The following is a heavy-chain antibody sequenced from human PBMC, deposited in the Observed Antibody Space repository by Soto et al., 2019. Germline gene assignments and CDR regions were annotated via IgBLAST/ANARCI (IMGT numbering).Heavy chain of an antibody. CDR3: DRDSGYFSYYGMDF. V-gene: IGHV1-18*01. CDR1: GYTFSTYG. J-gene: IGHJ6*02. CDR2: ISIHNGNT. D-gene: IGHD6-25*01. Sequence: GSVKVSCKASGYTFSTYGISWVRQAPGQGREWMGWISIHNGNTKKAQKLQDRVSLTTDTSTTTAYMELRSLTSDDTAIYCFDRDSGYFSYYGMDFWGQGATVTVSS.